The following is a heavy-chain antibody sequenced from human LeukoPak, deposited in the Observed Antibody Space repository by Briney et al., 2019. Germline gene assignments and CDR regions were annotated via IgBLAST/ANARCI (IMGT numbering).Heavy chain of an antibody. CDR1: DGSISSSSYY. CDR3: ARDREYYDSWSGYRDAFDI. Sequence: PSETLSLTCTVSDGSISSSSYYWGWIRQPPGTGLEWIGSIYYTGSTNYNPSLKSRATISVDTSKNQFSLKLSSVTAADTAVYYCARDREYYDSWSGYRDAFDIWGQGTMVTVSS. D-gene: IGHD3-3*01. J-gene: IGHJ3*02. CDR2: IYYTGST. V-gene: IGHV4-39*07.